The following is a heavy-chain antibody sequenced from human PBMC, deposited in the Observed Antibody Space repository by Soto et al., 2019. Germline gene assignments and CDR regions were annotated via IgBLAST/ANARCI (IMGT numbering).Heavy chain of an antibody. CDR3: ARLNEPAEAVAGFDY. Sequence: QVQLVQYGAEVKKPGASVKVSCKASGYTFTSYGISWVRQAPGQGLEWMGWISAYNGNTNYAQKLQGRVTMTTDTSTSTAYMELRSLRSDDTAVYYCARLNEPAEAVAGFDYWGQGTLVTVSS. CDR2: ISAYNGNT. J-gene: IGHJ4*02. V-gene: IGHV1-18*04. D-gene: IGHD6-19*01. CDR1: GYTFTSYG.